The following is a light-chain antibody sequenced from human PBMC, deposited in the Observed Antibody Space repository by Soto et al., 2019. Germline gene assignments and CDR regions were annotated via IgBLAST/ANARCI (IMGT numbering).Light chain of an antibody. J-gene: IGKJ3*01. V-gene: IGKV3-11*01. Sequence: EIVLTQSPATLSLSPGERATLSCRASQSVSSYLAWYQQKPGQAPRLLIYDASNRAAGIPARLSGSGSGTDFTLTLSSLEPEDFAVYYCQQRSNWPPSFGPGTKVDIK. CDR3: QQRSNWPPS. CDR2: DAS. CDR1: QSVSSY.